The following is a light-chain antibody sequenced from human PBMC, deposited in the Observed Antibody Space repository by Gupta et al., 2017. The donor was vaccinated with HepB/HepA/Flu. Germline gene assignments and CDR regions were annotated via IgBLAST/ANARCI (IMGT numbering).Light chain of an antibody. CDR1: QALLFSDGNTF. J-gene: IGKJ4*01. Sequence: DVVMTQSPLSLPVTLGQSASISCRSSQALLFSDGNTFLHWYQQRPGQSPRRLIYRVSNRDSGVPDRFSGSGSGTDFTLEISRVEAEDVGIYYCVQGTHLPLTFGGGTKVEIK. CDR2: RVS. CDR3: VQGTHLPLT. V-gene: IGKV2-30*01.